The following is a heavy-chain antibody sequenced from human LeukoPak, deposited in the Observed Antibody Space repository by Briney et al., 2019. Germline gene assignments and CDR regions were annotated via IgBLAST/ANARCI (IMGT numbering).Heavy chain of an antibody. J-gene: IGHJ4*02. Sequence: PSQTLSLTCTVSGGSTSSGSYYWSWIRQPAGTGLEWIGRIYTSGSTNYNPSLKSRVTISVDTSENQFSLKLSSVTAADTAVYYCAREDYGDYWTYFDYWGQGTLVTVSS. CDR3: AREDYGDYWTYFDY. CDR2: IYTSGST. CDR1: GGSTSSGSYY. V-gene: IGHV4-61*02. D-gene: IGHD4-17*01.